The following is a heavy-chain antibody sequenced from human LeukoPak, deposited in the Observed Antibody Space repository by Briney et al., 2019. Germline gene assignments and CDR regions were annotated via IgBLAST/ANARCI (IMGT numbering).Heavy chain of an antibody. J-gene: IGHJ1*01. V-gene: IGHV3-30*18. Sequence: PGGSLRLSCAASGFTFSSYGMHWVRQAPGKGLEWVAVISYDGSNKYYADSVKGRFTISRDNSKNTLYLQMNSLRAEDTAVYYCAKAYSSSWYSSPLQHWGQGTLVTVSS. CDR2: ISYDGSNK. CDR3: AKAYSSSWYSSPLQH. CDR1: GFTFSSYG. D-gene: IGHD6-13*01.